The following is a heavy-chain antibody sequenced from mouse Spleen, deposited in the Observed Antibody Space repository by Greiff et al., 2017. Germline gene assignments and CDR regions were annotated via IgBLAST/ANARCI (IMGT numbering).Heavy chain of an antibody. D-gene: IGHD4-1*01. CDR2: ISYDGSN. CDR3: ARDGANWDY. Sequence: EVKVEESGPGLVKPSQSLSLTCSVTGYSITSGYYWNWIRQFPGNKLEWMGYISYDGSNNYNPSLKNRISITRDTSKNQFFLKLNSVTTEDTATYYCARDGANWDYWGQGTTLTVSS. CDR1: GYSITSGYY. V-gene: IGHV3-6*01. J-gene: IGHJ2*01.